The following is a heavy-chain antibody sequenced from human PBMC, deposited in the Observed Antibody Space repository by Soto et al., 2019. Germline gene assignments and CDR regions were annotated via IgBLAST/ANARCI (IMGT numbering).Heavy chain of an antibody. J-gene: IGHJ4*02. CDR1: GYTFTSYA. D-gene: IGHD3-3*01. Sequence: ASVKVSCKASGYTFTSYAMHWVRQAPVQRLEWMGWINAGNGNTKYSQKFQGRVTITRDTSASTAYMELSSLRSEDTAVYYCARDQNYDFWSGYPNPPFDYWGQGTLVTVS. CDR2: INAGNGNT. V-gene: IGHV1-3*01. CDR3: ARDQNYDFWSGYPNPPFDY.